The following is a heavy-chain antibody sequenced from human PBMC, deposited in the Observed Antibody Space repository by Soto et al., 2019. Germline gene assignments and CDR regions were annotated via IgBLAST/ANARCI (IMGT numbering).Heavy chain of an antibody. D-gene: IGHD6-19*01. J-gene: IGHJ2*01. CDR2: IYYSEST. CDR1: GGSISSGGYY. Sequence: QVQLQESGPGLVKPSQTLSLTCTVSGGSISSGGYYWSWIRQHPGKGLEWIGYIYYSESTYYNPSLKSRVTISVDTSKNQFSLKLSSVTAADTAVYYCARERGSGWEDPYWYFDLWGRGTLVTVSS. CDR3: ARERGSGWEDPYWYFDL. V-gene: IGHV4-31*03.